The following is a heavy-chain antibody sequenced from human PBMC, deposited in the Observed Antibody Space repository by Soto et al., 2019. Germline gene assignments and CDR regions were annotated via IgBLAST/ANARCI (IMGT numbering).Heavy chain of an antibody. V-gene: IGHV4-31*03. D-gene: IGHD3-3*01. Sequence: QVQLQESGPGLVKPSQTLSLTCTVSGGSISSGDYYWSWIRQHPGKGLEWIGYIYYSGSTYYNPSLKSRVTXSXAXXKSPFSLKLSSVTAADTAVYYCARWWSGSRQRFDPWGQGTLVTVSS. CDR3: ARWWSGSRQRFDP. CDR1: GGSISSGDYY. CDR2: IYYSGST. J-gene: IGHJ5*02.